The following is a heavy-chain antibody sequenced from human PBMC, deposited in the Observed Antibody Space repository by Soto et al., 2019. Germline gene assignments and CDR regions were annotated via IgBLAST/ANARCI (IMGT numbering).Heavy chain of an antibody. CDR3: GRYDIWAALYH. CDR1: GGSVSSGSYY. V-gene: IGHV4-61*01. D-gene: IGHD3-9*01. Sequence: SETLSLTCTVSGGSVSSGSYYWNWIRQPPGKGLEWIGYIYYSGSTNYNPSLKSRVTISVDTSKNQFSLKLSSMTAADTAVYYGGRYDIWAALYHWGQGTLVTVSS. CDR2: IYYSGST. J-gene: IGHJ4*01.